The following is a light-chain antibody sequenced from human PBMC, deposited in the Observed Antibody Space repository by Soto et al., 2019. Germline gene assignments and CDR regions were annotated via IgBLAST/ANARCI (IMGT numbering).Light chain of an antibody. Sequence: QPVLTQSPSASASLGASVKITCTLSSGHSSYAIAWHQQQPEKGPRYLMKLNSDGSPSKGDGIPDRFSGSSSGAERYLTISSLQSEDEADYYCQTWGTGIVVFGGETKLTVL. J-gene: IGLJ2*01. CDR3: QTWGTGIVV. V-gene: IGLV4-69*01. CDR1: SGHSSYA. CDR2: LNSDGSP.